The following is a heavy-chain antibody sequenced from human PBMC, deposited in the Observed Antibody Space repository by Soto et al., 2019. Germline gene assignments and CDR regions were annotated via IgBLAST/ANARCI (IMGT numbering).Heavy chain of an antibody. J-gene: IGHJ3*02. V-gene: IGHV3-7*01. CDR1: GFTFTNAR. Sequence: GGSLRLSCAASGFTFTNARMTWVRQAPGKGLEFLATIKPDGSDAMYYADSVKGRFTISRDNAQNSLYLQMSGLRVEDTAIYYCVADYRYAFEMWGQGTTVTVSS. D-gene: IGHD3-16*02. CDR2: IKPDGSDAM. CDR3: VADYRYAFEM.